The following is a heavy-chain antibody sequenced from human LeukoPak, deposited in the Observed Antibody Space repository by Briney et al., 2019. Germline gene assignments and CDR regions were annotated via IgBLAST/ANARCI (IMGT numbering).Heavy chain of an antibody. J-gene: IGHJ4*02. D-gene: IGHD6-19*01. CDR1: GFTFSSYA. V-gene: IGHV3-30*09. Sequence: GGSLRLSCAASGFTFSSYAMRWVRQAPGKGLEWVAVISYDGSNKYYADSVKGRFAISRDNSKNTLYLQMNSLRAEDTAVYYCARDYVAVAQLDYWGQGTLVTVSS. CDR2: ISYDGSNK. CDR3: ARDYVAVAQLDY.